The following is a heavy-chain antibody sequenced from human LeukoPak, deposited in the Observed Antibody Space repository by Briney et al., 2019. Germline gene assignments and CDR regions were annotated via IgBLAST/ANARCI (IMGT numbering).Heavy chain of an antibody. D-gene: IGHD3/OR15-3a*01. Sequence: ASVKVSCKASGYTFTSYYMNWVRQAPGQGLEWMGIINPSSGRTTYAQKFQGRVTMTRGTSMSTVYMELTSLRSEDTAVFYCARGGLPARSWFDPWGQGTLVTVSS. J-gene: IGHJ5*02. V-gene: IGHV1-46*01. CDR2: INPSSGRT. CDR3: ARGGLPARSWFDP. CDR1: GYTFTSYY.